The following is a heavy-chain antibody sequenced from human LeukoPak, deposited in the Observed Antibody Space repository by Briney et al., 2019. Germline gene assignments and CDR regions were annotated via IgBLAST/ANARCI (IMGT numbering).Heavy chain of an antibody. J-gene: IGHJ4*02. CDR1: GFTFSSYG. CDR3: AREEYVIPFDY. Sequence: GGSLRLSCVASGFTFSSYGMHWVRQAPGKGLEWVAVIWYDGSNKYYADSVKGRFTISRDNSKNTLYLQMNSLRAEDTAVYYCAREEYVIPFDYWGQGTLVTVSS. D-gene: IGHD2-8*01. V-gene: IGHV3-33*08. CDR2: IWYDGSNK.